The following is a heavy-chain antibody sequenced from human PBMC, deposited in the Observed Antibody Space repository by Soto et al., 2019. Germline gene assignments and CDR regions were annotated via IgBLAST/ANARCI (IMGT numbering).Heavy chain of an antibody. V-gene: IGHV4-39*01. Sequence: SETLSLTCIVSGGSIGSSGYYFGWIRQPPGKGLEWIGSLYYTGTTNYNSSLKSRVTISADKSQNQFSLRLSSVTAADTAVYYCGAHCRRTHCYDWFDPWGQGTLVTVYS. CDR1: GGSIGSSGYY. J-gene: IGHJ5*02. D-gene: IGHD2-2*01. CDR3: GAHCRRTHCYDWFDP. CDR2: LYYTGTT.